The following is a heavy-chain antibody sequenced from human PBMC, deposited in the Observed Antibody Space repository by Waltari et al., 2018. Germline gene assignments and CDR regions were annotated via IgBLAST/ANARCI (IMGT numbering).Heavy chain of an antibody. V-gene: IGHV1-18*01. D-gene: IGHD2-2*01. Sequence: QVQLVQSGAEVKKPGASVKVSCKASGYTFTSYGISWVRQATGQGLEWMGWISAYNGNTNYGQRLQGRGTMTTDTSTSTDYMGLRSLRSDDTAVYYCARESCSSTSCYVGGRDYWGQGTLVTVSS. CDR1: GYTFTSYG. CDR3: ARESCSSTSCYVGGRDY. J-gene: IGHJ4*02. CDR2: ISAYNGNT.